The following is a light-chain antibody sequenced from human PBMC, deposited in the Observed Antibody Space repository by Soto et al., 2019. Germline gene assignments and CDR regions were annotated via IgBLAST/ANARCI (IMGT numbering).Light chain of an antibody. Sequence: QSALTQPASVSGFPGQSIAISCTGTSSDVGGYNYVSWYQQHPGKAPKLMISEVSNRPSGVSNRFSGSKSGNTASLTISGLQAEDEADYYCSSYTSSSTYVFGTGTKVTVL. CDR3: SSYTSSSTYV. CDR2: EVS. CDR1: SSDVGGYNY. J-gene: IGLJ1*01. V-gene: IGLV2-14*01.